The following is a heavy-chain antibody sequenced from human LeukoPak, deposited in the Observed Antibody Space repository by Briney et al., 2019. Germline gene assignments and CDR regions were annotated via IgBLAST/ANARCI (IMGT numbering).Heavy chain of an antibody. CDR2: MFHSGST. Sequence: PSETLSLTCTVSGDSISSSSYYWGWIRQPPGKGLEWIGSMFHSGSTYYNPSLESRVTISVDTSKKQFSLKLSSVTAADTAVYYCATLAVAGPSPDYWGQGTLVTVSS. CDR1: GDSISSSSYY. V-gene: IGHV4-39*01. CDR3: ATLAVAGPSPDY. D-gene: IGHD6-19*01. J-gene: IGHJ4*02.